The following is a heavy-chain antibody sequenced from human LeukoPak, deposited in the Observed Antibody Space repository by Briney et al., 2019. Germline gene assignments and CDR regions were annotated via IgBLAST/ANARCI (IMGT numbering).Heavy chain of an antibody. D-gene: IGHD6-19*01. V-gene: IGHV3-23*01. J-gene: IGHJ4*02. CDR1: GFTFSTYA. CDR2: ISSSGRYT. CDR3: AKGYSSGWYYFDY. Sequence: PGGSLRLFCAASGFTFSTYAMSWVRQAPGKGLEWVSAISSSGRYTYYADSVKGRFTMSRDNSKSTLYLQMNSLRAEDTAVYYCAKGYSSGWYYFDYWGQGTLVTVSS.